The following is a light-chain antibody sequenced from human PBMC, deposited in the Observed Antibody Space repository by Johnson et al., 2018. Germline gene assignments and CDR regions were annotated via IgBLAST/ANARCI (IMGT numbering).Light chain of an antibody. CDR1: SSNIGNNY. Sequence: QSVLTQPPSVSAAPGQKVTISCSGSSSNIGNNYVSWYQQLPGTAPKLLIYANNKRPSGIPDRFSGSKSGTSATLAITGLQTGDEADYYCGTWDSSLGAGNVCGTGTKVTVL. J-gene: IGLJ1*01. V-gene: IGLV1-51*02. CDR3: GTWDSSLGAGNV. CDR2: ANN.